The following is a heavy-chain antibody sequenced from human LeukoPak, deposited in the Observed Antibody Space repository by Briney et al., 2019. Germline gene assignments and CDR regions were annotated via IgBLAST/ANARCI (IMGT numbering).Heavy chain of an antibody. D-gene: IGHD3-22*01. J-gene: IGHJ3*02. CDR3: AREVEYYDSSGYRPHAFDI. V-gene: IGHV4-39*02. Sequence: SETLSLTCTVSGVSISSSNYCWGWTRQPPGKGLEWFGSISYSGGTSYNPSLRSRVTISVDTSKNQFSLKLNSVTAADTAVYYCAREVEYYDSSGYRPHAFDIWGQGTVVTVSS. CDR1: GVSISSSNYC. CDR2: ISYSGGT.